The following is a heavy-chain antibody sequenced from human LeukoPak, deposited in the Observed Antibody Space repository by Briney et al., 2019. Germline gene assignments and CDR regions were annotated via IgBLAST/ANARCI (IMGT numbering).Heavy chain of an antibody. J-gene: IGHJ1*01. CDR2: IRKDGSDI. V-gene: IGHV3-7*01. CDR1: GFTFSTYW. D-gene: IGHD3-22*01. CDR3: ATYSSLNRREFQY. Sequence: QAGGSLRLSCAASGFTFSTYWMSWVRQAPGKGLEWVANIRKDGSDIHYVDSVKGRFTISRDNAKNSLYLQMNSLRAEDTAVYYCATYSSLNRREFQYWGQGALLTVSS.